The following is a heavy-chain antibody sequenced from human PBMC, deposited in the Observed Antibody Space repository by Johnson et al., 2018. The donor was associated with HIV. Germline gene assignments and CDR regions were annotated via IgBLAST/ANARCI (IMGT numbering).Heavy chain of an antibody. J-gene: IGHJ3*02. CDR2: ISYDGSNQ. CDR1: GFTFSSYA. V-gene: IGHV3-30*18. CDR3: AKHGYGGNVFDAFDI. Sequence: QVQLVESGGGVVQPGRSLRLSCAASGFTFSSYAMHWVRPAPGTGLEWVAVISYDGSNQYYADSVKGGFTISRDNSKNTLYLQMTSLRAEDTAVYYCAKHGYGGNVFDAFDIWGQGTMVTVSS. D-gene: IGHD4-23*01.